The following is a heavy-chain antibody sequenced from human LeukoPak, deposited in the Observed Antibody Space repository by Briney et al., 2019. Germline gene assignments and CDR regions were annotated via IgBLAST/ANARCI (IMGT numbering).Heavy chain of an antibody. V-gene: IGHV1-18*01. Sequence: GASVKVSCKASGYTFTSYGISWVRQAPGQGLEWMGWISAYNGNTNYAQKLQGRVTMTTDTSTSTAYMELRSLRSDDTAVYYCARERLLMVREASKNWFDPWGQGTLVTVSS. CDR1: GYTFTSYG. CDR2: ISAYNGNT. J-gene: IGHJ5*02. CDR3: ARERLLMVREASKNWFDP. D-gene: IGHD3-10*01.